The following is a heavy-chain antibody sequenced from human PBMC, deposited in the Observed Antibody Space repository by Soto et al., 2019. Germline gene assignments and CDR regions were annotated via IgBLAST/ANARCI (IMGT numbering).Heavy chain of an antibody. CDR3: AKERPTTTAFDY. CDR2: ITDNGRST. D-gene: IGHD4-17*01. J-gene: IGHJ4*02. CDR1: GFTFSRDG. V-gene: IGHV3-23*01. Sequence: SGGSLRLYCAASGFTFSRDGMSWVRQAPGKGLEWVSLITDNGRSTYYADSVKGRFTISRDNTKNTLFLQMNSLRAEDTAVYYCAKERPTTTAFDYWGQGALVTVSS.